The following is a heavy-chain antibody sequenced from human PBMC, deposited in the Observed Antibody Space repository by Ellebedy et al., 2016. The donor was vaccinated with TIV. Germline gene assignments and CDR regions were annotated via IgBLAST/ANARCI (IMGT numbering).Heavy chain of an antibody. Sequence: GESLKISCKGSGYTFTAYWIGWVRQMPGKGLEWMGTIYPGDSDTRYSPSFQGQVIISVDKSISTAYLQWSSLKASDTAMYYCARPYTGYDYSDYWGQGTLVTVSS. D-gene: IGHD5-12*01. CDR2: IYPGDSDT. CDR1: GYTFTAYW. CDR3: ARPYTGYDYSDY. J-gene: IGHJ4*02. V-gene: IGHV5-51*01.